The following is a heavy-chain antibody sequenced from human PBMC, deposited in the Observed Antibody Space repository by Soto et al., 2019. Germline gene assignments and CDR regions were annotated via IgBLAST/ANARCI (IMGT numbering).Heavy chain of an antibody. V-gene: IGHV4-39*01. CDR1: GGSISSSSYY. CDR2: IYYSGST. Sequence: SETLSLTCTVSGGSISSSSYYWGWIRQPPGKGLEWIGSIYYSGSTYYNPSLKSRVTISVDTSKNQFSLKLSSVTAADTAVYYCARPQKGYCSGGSCYSLTYDAFDIWGQGTMVTVSS. CDR3: ARPQKGYCSGGSCYSLTYDAFDI. D-gene: IGHD2-15*01. J-gene: IGHJ3*02.